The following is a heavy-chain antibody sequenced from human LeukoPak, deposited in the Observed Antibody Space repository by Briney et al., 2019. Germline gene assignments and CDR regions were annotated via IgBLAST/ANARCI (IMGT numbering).Heavy chain of an antibody. CDR1: GFTFSDYN. CDR3: ARATAAHFDY. Sequence: GGSLRLSCAASGFTFSDYNMRWIRQAPGKGLEWVSSISRSGSTKYYADSVKGRFTISRDNAKNTLYLQMNSLRAEDTAVYYCARATAAHFDYWGQGTLVTVSS. J-gene: IGHJ4*02. D-gene: IGHD2-2*01. CDR2: ISRSGSTK. V-gene: IGHV3-11*04.